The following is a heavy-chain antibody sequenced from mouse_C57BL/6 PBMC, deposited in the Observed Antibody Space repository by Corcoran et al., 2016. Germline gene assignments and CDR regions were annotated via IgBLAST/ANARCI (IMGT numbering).Heavy chain of an antibody. CDR1: GYTFTDYY. J-gene: IGHJ2*01. V-gene: IGHV1-26*01. CDR2: INPNNGVT. Sequence: EVQLQQSGPELVRPGASVKISCKASGYTFTDYYMNWVKQSHGKSLEWIGDINPNNGVTSYNQKFKGKATLTVDKSSSTAYMELRSLTSEDSAVYYCASNFFDYWGQGTTLTVSS. CDR3: ASNFFDY.